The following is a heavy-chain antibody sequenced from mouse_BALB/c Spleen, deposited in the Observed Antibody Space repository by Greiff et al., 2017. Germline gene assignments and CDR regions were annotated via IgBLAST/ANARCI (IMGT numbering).Heavy chain of an antibody. V-gene: IGHV5-12-2*01. CDR2: ISNVGGTT. D-gene: IGHD3-1*01. CDR3: ARQGNSSGFFAY. J-gene: IGHJ3*01. Sequence: EVQLVESGGGLVQPGGSLKLSCAASGFTFSSYTMSWVRQTPEKRLEGVASISNVGGTTYYPDTVRGRFTISRDNAKNTLYLQMSSLKSEDTAMYCCARQGNSSGFFAYWGQGTLVTVSA. CDR1: GFTFSSYT.